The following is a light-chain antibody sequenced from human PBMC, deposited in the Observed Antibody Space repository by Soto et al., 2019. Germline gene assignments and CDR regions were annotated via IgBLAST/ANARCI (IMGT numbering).Light chain of an antibody. CDR2: DVS. Sequence: QSVLTQHASVSGSPGQSITISCTGTSSDVGGYNYVSWYQQHPGKAPKLMIYDVSNRPSGVSNRFSGSKSGNTASLTISGLQAEDEADYYCSSYTSSSTSVFGGGTKLTVL. CDR1: SSDVGGYNY. CDR3: SSYTSSSTSV. V-gene: IGLV2-14*01. J-gene: IGLJ3*02.